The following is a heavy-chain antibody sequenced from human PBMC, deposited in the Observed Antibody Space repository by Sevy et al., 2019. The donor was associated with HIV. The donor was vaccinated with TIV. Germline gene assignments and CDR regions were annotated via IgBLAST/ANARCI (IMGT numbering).Heavy chain of an antibody. CDR2: ISAYNGNT. CDR3: ARSTYDFWSGSYFDY. V-gene: IGHV1-18*01. Sequence: ASVKVSCKASGYTFTSYGISWVRQAPGQGLEWMGWISAYNGNTNYAQKLQVRVTMTTDTSTSTAYMELRSLRSDDTAVYYCARSTYDFWSGSYFDYWGQGTLVTVSS. J-gene: IGHJ4*02. CDR1: GYTFTSYG. D-gene: IGHD3-3*01.